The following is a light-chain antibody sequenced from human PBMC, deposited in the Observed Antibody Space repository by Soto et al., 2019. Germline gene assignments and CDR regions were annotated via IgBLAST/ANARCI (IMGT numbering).Light chain of an antibody. CDR1: SSDVGGYNY. Sequence: QSVLTQPPSASGSPGQSVTISCTGTSSDVGGYNYVSWYQQHPGKAPKLMIYEVSKRPSGVPDRFSGSKSGNTASLTVSGLQGEDEADYYWSSFAGSVYVFGTGTKVTVL. CDR3: SSFAGSVYV. V-gene: IGLV2-8*01. CDR2: EVS. J-gene: IGLJ1*01.